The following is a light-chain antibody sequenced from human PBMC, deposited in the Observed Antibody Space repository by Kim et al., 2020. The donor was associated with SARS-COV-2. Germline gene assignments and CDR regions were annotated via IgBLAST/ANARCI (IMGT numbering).Light chain of an antibody. CDR1: SSDIGGYTL. V-gene: IGLV2-14*02. CDR3: SSFTSSNTVI. J-gene: IGLJ2*01. Sequence: QSALTQPASVSGSPGQSITISCSGTSSDIGGYTLVSWYQQYPGKAPQLMIYDVIKRPSGVSNRFSASKSANTASLTISGLQPEDEADYYCSSFTSSNTVIFGGGTQLTVL. CDR2: DVI.